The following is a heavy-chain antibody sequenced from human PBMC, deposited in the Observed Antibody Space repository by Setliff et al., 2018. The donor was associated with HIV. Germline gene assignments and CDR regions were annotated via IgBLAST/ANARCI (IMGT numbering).Heavy chain of an antibody. V-gene: IGHV1-69-2*01. CDR1: GYTFTDYY. D-gene: IGHD4-4*01. J-gene: IGHJ6*03. CDR2: VDPEDGET. Sequence: ASVKVSCKVSGYTFTDYYMHWMQQAPGKGLEWMGLVDPEDGETIYAEKFQGRVTITADTSTDTAYMELSSLRSEDTAVYYCATRTTVTTRDYYYYYMDVWGKGTTVTV. CDR3: ATRTTVTTRDYYYYYMDV.